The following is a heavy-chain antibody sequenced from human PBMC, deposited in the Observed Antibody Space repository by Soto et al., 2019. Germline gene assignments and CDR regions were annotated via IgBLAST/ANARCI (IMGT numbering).Heavy chain of an antibody. CDR1: GFTFSTYW. Sequence: GGSLRLSCVASGFTFSTYWMDWVRQAPGKGLEWVANINQDGTEKHYVDSVKGRFTISRDNAKNSLYLQMSSLTAEDSALYYCSGSLDYWGQGALVTVSS. D-gene: IGHD2-15*01. J-gene: IGHJ4*02. V-gene: IGHV3-7*01. CDR2: INQDGTEK. CDR3: SGSLDY.